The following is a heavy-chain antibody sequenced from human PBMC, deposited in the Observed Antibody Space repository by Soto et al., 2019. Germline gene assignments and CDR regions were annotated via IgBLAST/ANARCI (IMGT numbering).Heavy chain of an antibody. Sequence: SLNCRVGSGSRSRCLWSWILQPPGKGLEWIAYIYYSGSTNYNPSLKSRVTTSVDTSKNQFSLKLTSVTAADTAVYYCARLGGISMVRGVLTAFDIWGQGTMVTVSS. D-gene: IGHD3-10*01. J-gene: IGHJ3*02. CDR2: IYYSGST. CDR1: SGSRSRCL. CDR3: ARLGGISMVRGVLTAFDI. V-gene: IGHV4-59*08.